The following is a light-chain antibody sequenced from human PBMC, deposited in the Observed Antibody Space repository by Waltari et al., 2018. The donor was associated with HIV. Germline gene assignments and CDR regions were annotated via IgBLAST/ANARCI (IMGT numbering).Light chain of an antibody. CDR3: QQYCVTPPAT. J-gene: IGKJ4*01. CDR2: GAS. Sequence: EIVLTQSPGTLSMSPGERATLSCRASQSVINTYLAWYQQKPGQAPRLLIYGASTRATGIPDRFSASGSGTDFTLSISRLEPEDFAVYYCQQYCVTPPATFGGGTKVEIK. CDR1: QSVINTY. V-gene: IGKV3-20*01.